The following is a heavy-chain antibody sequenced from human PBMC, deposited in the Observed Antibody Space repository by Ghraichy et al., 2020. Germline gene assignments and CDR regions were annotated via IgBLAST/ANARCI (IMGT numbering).Heavy chain of an antibody. CDR1: GFTVSSNY. CDR2: IYSGGST. J-gene: IGHJ6*02. CDR3: ASPARDGDYDTYYYGMDV. Sequence: GSLRLSCAASGFTVSSNYMSWVRQAPGKGLEWVSVIYSGGSTYHADSVKGRFTISRDNSKNTLYLQMNSLRAEDTAVYYCASPARDGDYDTYYYGMDVWGQGTTVTVSS. V-gene: IGHV3-53*01. D-gene: IGHD4-17*01.